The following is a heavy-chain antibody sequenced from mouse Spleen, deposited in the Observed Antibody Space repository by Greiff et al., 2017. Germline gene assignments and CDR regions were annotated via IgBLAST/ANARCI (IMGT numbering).Heavy chain of an antibody. CDR1: GFAFSSYD. CDR3: ARGNPRGAWFAY. Sequence: EVMLVESGGGLVKPGGSLKLSCAASGFAFSSYDMSWVRQTPEKRLEWVAYISSGGGSTYYPDTVKGRFTISRDNAKNTLYLQMSSLKSEDTAMYYCARGNPRGAWFAYWGQGTLVTVSA. J-gene: IGHJ3*01. CDR2: ISSGGGST. V-gene: IGHV5-12-1*01.